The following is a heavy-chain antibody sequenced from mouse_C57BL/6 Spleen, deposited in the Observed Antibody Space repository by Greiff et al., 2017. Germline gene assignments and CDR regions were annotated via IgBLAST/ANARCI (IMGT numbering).Heavy chain of an antibody. CDR2: ISSGSSTI. V-gene: IGHV5-17*01. Sequence: DVKLVESGGGLVKPGGSLKLSCAASGFTFSDYGMHWVRQAPEKGLEWVAYISSGSSTIYYADTVKGRFTISRDNAKNTLFLQMTSLGSEDTAMDYCARVGAQYYFDYWGQGTTLTVSS. CDR3: ARVGAQYYFDY. CDR1: GFTFSDYG. J-gene: IGHJ2*01.